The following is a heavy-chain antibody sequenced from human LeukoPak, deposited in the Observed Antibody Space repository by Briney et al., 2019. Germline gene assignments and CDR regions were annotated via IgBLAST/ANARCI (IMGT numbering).Heavy chain of an antibody. J-gene: IGHJ5*02. CDR2: ISANGVDT. Sequence: PGGSLRLSCVASGFTFSNHAMTWVRQAPGKGLEWVSAISANGVDTFYAPSVKGRFTISRDNSKNTLYLQINSLSAEDTAIYYCAKDVWWSVSWGQGTLVTVSS. V-gene: IGHV3-23*01. CDR1: GFTFSNHA. CDR3: AKDVWWSVS. D-gene: IGHD2-8*02.